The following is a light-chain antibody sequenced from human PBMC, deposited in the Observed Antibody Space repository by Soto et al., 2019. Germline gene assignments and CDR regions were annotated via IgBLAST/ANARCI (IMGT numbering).Light chain of an antibody. J-gene: IGLJ1*01. CDR3: SSYAGTAYV. V-gene: IGLV2-8*01. CDR1: SSDVGGYIY. CDR2: EVT. Sequence: QAVLTQPPSASGSAGQSVSISCSGTSSDVGGYIYVSRYQQHPGKAPKLMIYEVTKRPSGVPDRCSASKSGNTASLTVSGLKAEDEADYYCSSYAGTAYVFGTGTNVTVL.